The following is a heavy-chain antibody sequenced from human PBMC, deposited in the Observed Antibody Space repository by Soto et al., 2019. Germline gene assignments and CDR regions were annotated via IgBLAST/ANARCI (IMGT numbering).Heavy chain of an antibody. CDR3: ASGRQLVLNY. CDR1: GLTFSDYL. J-gene: IGHJ4*02. D-gene: IGHD6-6*01. Sequence: PGGSLRLSCAASGLTFSDYLMSWVRQVPGKGLEWVANIKQDGNEKYYVDSVRGRFTISRDNAKNSLYLQMDSLRAEDTAVYYCASGRQLVLNYWGQGTLVTVSS. CDR2: IKQDGNEK. V-gene: IGHV3-7*01.